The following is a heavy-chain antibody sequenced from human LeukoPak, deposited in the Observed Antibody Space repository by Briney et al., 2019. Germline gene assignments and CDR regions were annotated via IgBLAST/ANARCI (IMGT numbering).Heavy chain of an antibody. J-gene: IGHJ6*02. CDR3: ARENPPYYYYGMDV. V-gene: IGHV4-59*01. Sequence: SETLSLTCTVSGGSISSYYWSWIRQPPGKGLEWIGYIYYSGSTNYNPSLKSRVTISVDTSKNQFSLKLSSVTAADTAVYYSARENPPYYYYGMDVWGQGTTVTVSS. CDR1: GGSISSYY. CDR2: IYYSGST.